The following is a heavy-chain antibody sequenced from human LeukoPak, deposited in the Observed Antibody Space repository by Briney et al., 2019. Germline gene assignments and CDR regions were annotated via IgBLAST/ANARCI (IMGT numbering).Heavy chain of an antibody. V-gene: IGHV3-21*01. D-gene: IGHD3-22*01. CDR2: ISSSISYI. CDR3: ARVYYYDSSGYPDY. Sequence: GGSLRLSCAASGFTFSSYSMNWVRQAPGKGLEWVSSISSSISYICYADSVKGRFTISRDNSKNSLYLQMNSLRAEDTAVYYCARVYYYDSSGYPDYWGQGTLVTVSS. J-gene: IGHJ4*02. CDR1: GFTFSSYS.